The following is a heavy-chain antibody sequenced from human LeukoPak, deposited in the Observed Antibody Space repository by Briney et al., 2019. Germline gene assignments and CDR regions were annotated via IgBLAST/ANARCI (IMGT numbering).Heavy chain of an antibody. D-gene: IGHD3-10*01. Sequence: SETLSLTCAVYGGSFSGYYWSWIRQPPGKGLEWIGEINHSGSTNYNPSLKSRVTISVDTSKNQFSLKLSSVTAADTAVYYCARAVITMVRGVIVPFDYWGQGTLVTVSS. CDR2: INHSGST. CDR3: ARAVITMVRGVIVPFDY. J-gene: IGHJ4*02. CDR1: GGSFSGYY. V-gene: IGHV4-34*01.